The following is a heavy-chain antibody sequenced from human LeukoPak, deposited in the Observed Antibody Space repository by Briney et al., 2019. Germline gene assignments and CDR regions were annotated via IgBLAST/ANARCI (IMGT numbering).Heavy chain of an antibody. V-gene: IGHV3-33*01. CDR3: ARETGIIGRDSRVDY. J-gene: IGHJ4*02. D-gene: IGHD1-14*01. CDR2: IRYDGSEE. CDR1: GFTFSRHG. Sequence: QSGGSLRLSCAASGFTFSRHGMHWVRQAPGKGLEWVAIIRYDGSEEYYADSVEGRFTISKDNSRDTLYLEMDSLRVDDTAVYYCARETGIIGRDSRVDYWGQGALVTVSS.